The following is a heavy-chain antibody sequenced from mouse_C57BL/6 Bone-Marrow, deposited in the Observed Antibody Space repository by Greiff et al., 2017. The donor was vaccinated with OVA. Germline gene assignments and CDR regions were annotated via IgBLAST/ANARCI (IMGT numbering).Heavy chain of an antibody. J-gene: IGHJ2*01. CDR3: TRETYYFDY. Sequence: QVHVKQSGAELVRPGASVTLSCKASGYTFTDYEMHWVKQTPVHGLEWIGAIDPETGGTAYNQKFKGKAILTADKSSSTAYMELRSLTSEDSAVYYCTRETYYFDYWGQGTTLTVSS. CDR1: GYTFTDYE. V-gene: IGHV1-15*01. CDR2: IDPETGGT.